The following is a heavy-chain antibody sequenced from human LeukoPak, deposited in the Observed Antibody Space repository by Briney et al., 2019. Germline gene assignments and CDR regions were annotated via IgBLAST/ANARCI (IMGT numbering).Heavy chain of an antibody. V-gene: IGHV3-11*01. J-gene: IGHJ4*02. CDR1: GFSFSDFY. CDR2: ISGSGDSK. CDR3: ARRAYSDFFFDS. Sequence: GGSLRLSCAASGFSFSDFYMSWIRQAPGKGLEWISHISGSGDSKFYADSVKVRLTISRDNPEKSLYLQMNNLRVEDTAVYYCARRAYSDFFFDSWGQGILVTVSS. D-gene: IGHD4-11*01.